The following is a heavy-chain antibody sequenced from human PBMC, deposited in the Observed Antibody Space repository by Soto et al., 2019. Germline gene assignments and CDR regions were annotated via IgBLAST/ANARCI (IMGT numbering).Heavy chain of an antibody. V-gene: IGHV3-23*01. D-gene: IGHD3-16*02. CDR1: GFTFSSYA. J-gene: IGHJ4*02. CDR2: ISGSGGST. Sequence: EVQLLESGGGLVQPGGSLRLSCAASGFTFSSYAMSWVRQAPGKGLEWVSVISGSGGSTYYADSVKGRFTISRDNSKNSLYLQMNSLRAEDTAVYYCAEDRGYDIWGSYRPQSHFDYGGEGSVVTVSS. CDR3: AEDRGYDIWGSYRPQSHFDY.